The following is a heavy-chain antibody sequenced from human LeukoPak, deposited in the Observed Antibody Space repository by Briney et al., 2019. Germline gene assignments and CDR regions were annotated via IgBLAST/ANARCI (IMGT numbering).Heavy chain of an antibody. V-gene: IGHV3-30*18. CDR2: ISYDGSNK. D-gene: IGHD5-18*01. CDR1: GFTFSSYG. J-gene: IGHJ4*02. Sequence: TGRSLRLSCAASGFTFSSYGMHWVRQAPGKGLEWVAVISYDGSNKYYADSVKGRFTISRDNSKNTLYLQMNSLRAEDTAVYYCAKDRFAAMGYFDYWGQGTLVTVSS. CDR3: AKDRFAAMGYFDY.